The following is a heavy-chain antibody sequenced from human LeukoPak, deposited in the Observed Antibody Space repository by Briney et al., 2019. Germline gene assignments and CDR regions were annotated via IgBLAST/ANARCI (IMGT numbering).Heavy chain of an antibody. CDR1: GGTFSSYA. D-gene: IGHD2-15*01. V-gene: IGHV1-69*04. J-gene: IGHJ4*02. Sequence: GASVKVSCKASGGTFSSYAVSWVRQAPGQGLEWMGRIIPILGIANYAQKFQGRVTITADKSTSTAYMELSSLRSEDTAVYCCARDECSGGSCYSDYWGQGTLVTVSS. CDR3: ARDECSGGSCYSDY. CDR2: IIPILGIA.